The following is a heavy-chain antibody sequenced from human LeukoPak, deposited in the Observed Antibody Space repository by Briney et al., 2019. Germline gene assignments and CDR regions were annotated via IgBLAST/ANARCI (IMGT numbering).Heavy chain of an antibody. J-gene: IGHJ4*02. CDR1: GGSFSGYY. V-gene: IGHV4-34*01. CDR2: INHSGST. Sequence: NPSETLSLTCAVYGGSFSGYYWSWIRQPPGKGLEWIGEINHSGSTNYNPSLKSRVTISVDTSKNQFSLKLSSVTAADTAVYYCARGSAGLHLGELSLWSFDYWGQGTLVTVSS. CDR3: ARGSAGLHLGELSLWSFDY. D-gene: IGHD3-16*02.